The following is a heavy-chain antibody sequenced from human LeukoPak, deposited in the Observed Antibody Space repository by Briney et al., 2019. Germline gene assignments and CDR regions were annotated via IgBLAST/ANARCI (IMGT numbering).Heavy chain of an antibody. CDR3: GGVGGGYYFDY. D-gene: IGHD3-16*01. CDR2: IYSGGST. V-gene: IGHV3-53*01. CDR1: GFTVSSNY. Sequence: GGSLRLSCAASGFTVSSNYMSWVRQAPGKGLEWVSVIYSGGSTYYADSVKGRFTISRDNSKNTLYLQMNSLRAEDRALYSWGGVGGGYYFDYWGQGTLVTVSS. J-gene: IGHJ4*02.